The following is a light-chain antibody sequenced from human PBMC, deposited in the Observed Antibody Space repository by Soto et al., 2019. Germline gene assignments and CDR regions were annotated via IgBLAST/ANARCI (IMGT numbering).Light chain of an antibody. J-gene: IGKJ3*01. CDR2: AAS. CDR1: QIISNY. Sequence: DIQMTQSPSSLSASVGDRVTITCRTSQIISNYLNWYQQKQGKAPELLIYAASSLQSGVPSRFSGSGSGTDFTLTISSLQPEDFETDYCQQSYTTPINFGPGTKVDIK. V-gene: IGKV1-39*01. CDR3: QQSYTTPIN.